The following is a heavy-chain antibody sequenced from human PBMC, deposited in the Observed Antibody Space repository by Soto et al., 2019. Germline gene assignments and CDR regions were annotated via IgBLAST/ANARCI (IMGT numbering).Heavy chain of an antibody. CDR1: GGSISSYY. CDR3: ARFNGNYALYYYYYGMDV. D-gene: IGHD4-17*01. CDR2: IYYSGST. Sequence: ATLSLTCTVSGGSISSYYWSWIRQPPGNGLEWIGYIYYSGSTNYNPSLKSRVTISVDTSKNQFSLKLSSVTATDTAVYYCARFNGNYALYYYYYGMDVWGQGXTVTVSS. V-gene: IGHV4-59*01. J-gene: IGHJ6*02.